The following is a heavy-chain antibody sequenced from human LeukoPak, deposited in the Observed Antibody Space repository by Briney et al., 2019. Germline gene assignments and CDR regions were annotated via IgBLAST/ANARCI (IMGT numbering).Heavy chain of an antibody. CDR3: ARVRTCSSTSCYMVDY. D-gene: IGHD2-2*02. CDR1: GFTFSSYS. V-gene: IGHV3-21*01. CDR2: ISSSSSYI. Sequence: GGSLRLSCAASGFTFSSYSMNWVRQAPGKGLEWVSSISSSSSYIYYADSVKGRFTISRDNAKNSLYLQMNSLRAEDTAVYYCARVRTCSSTSCYMVDYWGQGTLVTVSS. J-gene: IGHJ4*02.